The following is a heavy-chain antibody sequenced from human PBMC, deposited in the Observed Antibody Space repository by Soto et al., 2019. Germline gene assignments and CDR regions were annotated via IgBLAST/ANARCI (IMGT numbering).Heavy chain of an antibody. J-gene: IGHJ5*02. CDR3: ARDGGGVDTAMEDNWFDP. CDR2: IYYSGST. CDR1: GGSISSGGYY. Sequence: QVQLQESGPGLVKPSQTLSLTCTVSGGSISSGGYYWSWIRQHPGKGLEWIGYIYYSGSTYYNPSLKSRVTISVDTSKNQFSLKLSSVTAADTALYYCARDGGGVDTAMEDNWFDPWGQGTLVTVSS. V-gene: IGHV4-31*03. D-gene: IGHD5-18*01.